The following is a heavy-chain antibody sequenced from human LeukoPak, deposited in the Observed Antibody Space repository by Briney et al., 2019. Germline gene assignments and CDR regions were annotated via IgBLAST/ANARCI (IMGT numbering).Heavy chain of an antibody. CDR2: ISSSSGTI. V-gene: IGHV3-48*02. Sequence: GGSLRLSCAASGFTFSSYSMNWVRQAPGKGLEWVSYISSSSGTIYYADSVKGRFTISRDNAKNSLYLQMSSLRDEDTAVYYCASKHYGSGSYYDYWGQGTLVTASS. CDR1: GFTFSSYS. J-gene: IGHJ4*02. D-gene: IGHD3-10*01. CDR3: ASKHYGSGSYYDY.